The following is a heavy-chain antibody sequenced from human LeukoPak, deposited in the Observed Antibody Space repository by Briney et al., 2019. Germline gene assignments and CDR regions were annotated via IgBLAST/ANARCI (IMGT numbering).Heavy chain of an antibody. CDR3: ARGVPNTAMDPEMATSHFDY. CDR1: GFAFGSYA. D-gene: IGHD5-24*01. Sequence: PGGSLRLSCEASGFAFGSYAMHWVRQAPGKGLEWVAVISYDGSNKYYADSVKGRFTISRDNSKNTLYLQMNSLRAEDTAVYYCARGVPNTAMDPEMATSHFDYWGQGTLVTVSS. J-gene: IGHJ4*02. V-gene: IGHV3-30*04. CDR2: ISYDGSNK.